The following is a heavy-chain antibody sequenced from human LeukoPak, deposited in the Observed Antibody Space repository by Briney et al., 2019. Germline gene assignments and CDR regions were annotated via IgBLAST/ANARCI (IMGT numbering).Heavy chain of an antibody. CDR2: IYYSGSP. Sequence: PSETPSLTCTVSGGSISSSSYYWGWIRQPPGKGLEWIGSIYYSGSPYYNPSLKSRVTISVDRSKNQFSLKLSSVTAADTAVYYCARVLVSKFSDSKNWFDPWGQGTLVTVSS. V-gene: IGHV4-39*07. CDR1: GGSISSSSYY. D-gene: IGHD2-8*01. J-gene: IGHJ5*02. CDR3: ARVLVSKFSDSKNWFDP.